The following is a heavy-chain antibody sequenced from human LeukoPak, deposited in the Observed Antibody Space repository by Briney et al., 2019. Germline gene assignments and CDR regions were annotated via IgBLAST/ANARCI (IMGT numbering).Heavy chain of an antibody. CDR2: ITRSGSTI. CDR1: GFTFSSYE. Sequence: GGSLRLSCAASGFTFSSYEMNWVRQAPGKGLEWVSYITRSGSTIYYADSVKGRFTISRDNAKNSLYLQMNSLRAEDTAVYYCARDKTPSCGGECFAFDIWGQGTMVTVSS. J-gene: IGHJ3*02. D-gene: IGHD2-21*01. CDR3: ARDKTPSCGGECFAFDI. V-gene: IGHV3-48*03.